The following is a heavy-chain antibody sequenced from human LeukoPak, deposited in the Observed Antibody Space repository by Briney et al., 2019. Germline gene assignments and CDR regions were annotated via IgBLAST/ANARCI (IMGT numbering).Heavy chain of an antibody. CDR2: ISTRSSYI. V-gene: IGHV3-21*01. J-gene: IGHJ4*02. CDR3: AKDWTGTLDY. Sequence: GGSLRLSCAASGFTFSSYSMNWVRQAPGKGLEWVSSISTRSSYIYYADSVKGRFTISRDNSKNTLYLQMNSLRAEDTAVYYCAKDWTGTLDYWGQGTLVTVSS. CDR1: GFTFSSYS. D-gene: IGHD1-7*01.